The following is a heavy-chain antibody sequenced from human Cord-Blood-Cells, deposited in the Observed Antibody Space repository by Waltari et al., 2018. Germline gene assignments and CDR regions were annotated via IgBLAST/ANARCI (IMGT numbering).Heavy chain of an antibody. D-gene: IGHD3-10*01. J-gene: IGHJ6*03. CDR2: VDPEDGET. CDR1: GYTFTDYY. V-gene: IGHV1-69-2*01. Sequence: EVQLVKSGAEVKKPGATVKISCKVSGYTFTDYYMHWVQQAPGKGLEWMGLVDPEDGETIYAEKFQGRVTITADTSTDTAYMELSSLRSEDTAVYYCATEGPSTMVRGVRVYYMDVWGKGTTVTVSS. CDR3: ATEGPSTMVRGVRVYYMDV.